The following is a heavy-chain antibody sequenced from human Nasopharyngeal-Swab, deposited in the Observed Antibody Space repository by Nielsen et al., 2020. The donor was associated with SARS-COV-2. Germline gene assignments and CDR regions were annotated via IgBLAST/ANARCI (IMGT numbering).Heavy chain of an antibody. CDR3: ARQYGGNLDFDY. Sequence: GESLKISCAASGFTFSSYSMNWVRQAPGKGLEWVSAITSSSTYTYYADSVKGRFTISRDNARNSLYLQMNSLRAEDTAVYYCARQYGGNLDFDYWGQGTLVTVSS. D-gene: IGHD4-23*01. CDR2: ITSSSTYT. J-gene: IGHJ4*02. V-gene: IGHV3-21*01. CDR1: GFTFSSYS.